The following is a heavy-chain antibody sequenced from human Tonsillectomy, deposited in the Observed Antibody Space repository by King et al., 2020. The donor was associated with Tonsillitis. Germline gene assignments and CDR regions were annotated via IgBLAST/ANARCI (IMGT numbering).Heavy chain of an antibody. J-gene: IGHJ4*02. D-gene: IGHD2-15*01. CDR1: GGAIIGYN. CDR2: IYYSGNT. Sequence: QLQESGPGLVKPSETLSLTCTVSGGAIIGYNWFWIRQPPGKGLEWIGYIYYSGNTNYNPSLKSRVTISVDASKNQFALKLTSVTAADTAVYYCARPYCSGGRCYSARHYWGQGTLVTVSS. V-gene: IGHV4-59*01. CDR3: ARPYCSGGRCYSARHY.